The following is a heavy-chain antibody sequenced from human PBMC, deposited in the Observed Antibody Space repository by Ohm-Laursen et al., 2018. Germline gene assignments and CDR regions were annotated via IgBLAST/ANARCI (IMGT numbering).Heavy chain of an antibody. CDR2: IKKNGSEK. J-gene: IGHJ3*02. CDR3: ARPPPRDTVADAFDI. Sequence: SLRLSFTSSVFTFSSYSMSWVRQAPGQGLERVANIKKNGSEKYYVDSVKGRFTISRDNAKNSLYLQMNSLRAEDTAVYYCARPPPRDTVADAFDIWGQGTMVTVSS. CDR1: VFTFSSYS. D-gene: IGHD4-23*01. V-gene: IGHV3-7*01.